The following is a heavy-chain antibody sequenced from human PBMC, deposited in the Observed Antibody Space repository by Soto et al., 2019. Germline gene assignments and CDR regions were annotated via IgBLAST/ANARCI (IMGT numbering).Heavy chain of an antibody. Sequence: GXSVKVSCKASGGSFSSYAIIWVRQAPGQGLEWMGGIIPIFGTANYAQKFQGRVTITADKSTSTAYMELSSLRSEDTAVYYCARDSSSWNTHYYYGMDVWGQGTTVTVPS. CDR2: IIPIFGTA. D-gene: IGHD6-13*01. V-gene: IGHV1-69*06. CDR3: ARDSSSWNTHYYYGMDV. CDR1: GGSFSSYA. J-gene: IGHJ6*02.